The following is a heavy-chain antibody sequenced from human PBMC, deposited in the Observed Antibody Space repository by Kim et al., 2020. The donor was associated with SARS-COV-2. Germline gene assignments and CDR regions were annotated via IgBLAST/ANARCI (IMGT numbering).Heavy chain of an antibody. V-gene: IGHV3-30-3*01. CDR3: AAPGSYYNLLNYGLDV. D-gene: IGHD3-10*01. CDR2: ISYDGSNK. Sequence: GGSLRLSCAASGFTFTNYAMHWVRQAPGKGLEWVAVISYDGSNKYYADSVKGRFTISRDNSKNTLYLQMNSLRAEDTAVYYCAAPGSYYNLLNYGLDVWGQGTTVTVSS. CDR1: GFTFTNYA. J-gene: IGHJ6*02.